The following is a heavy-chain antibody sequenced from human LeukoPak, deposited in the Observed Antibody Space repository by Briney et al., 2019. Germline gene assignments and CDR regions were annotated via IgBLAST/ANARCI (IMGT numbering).Heavy chain of an antibody. Sequence: GGSLRLSCAASGFTVSSNYMSWVRQAPGKGLEWVSVIYSGGSTYYADSVKGRFTISRDNSKTTLYLQMNSLRAENTAVYYCAREGWGSGYYHMDVWGKGTTVTVSS. CDR2: IYSGGST. CDR1: GFTVSSNY. D-gene: IGHD3-16*01. J-gene: IGHJ6*03. CDR3: AREGWGSGYYHMDV. V-gene: IGHV3-66*01.